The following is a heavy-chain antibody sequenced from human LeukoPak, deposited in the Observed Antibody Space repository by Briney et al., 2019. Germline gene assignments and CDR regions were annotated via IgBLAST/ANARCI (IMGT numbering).Heavy chain of an antibody. CDR2: LNSDGSST. V-gene: IGHV3-74*01. D-gene: IGHD3-10*01. CDR3: ARVALSQGLDA. CDR1: GFTFSSYW. Sequence: GGSLRLSCAASGFTFSSYWMHWVRQAPGKGLVWVSRLNSDGSSTVYADSVKGRFTISRDNAENKLYLQMNSLRVEDTAVYYCARVALSQGLDAWGQGTLVTVSS. J-gene: IGHJ5*02.